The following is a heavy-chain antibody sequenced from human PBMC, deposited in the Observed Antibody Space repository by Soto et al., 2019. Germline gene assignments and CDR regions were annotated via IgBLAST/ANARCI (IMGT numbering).Heavy chain of an antibody. CDR1: GGSISSNNW. CDR2: IYHSGST. V-gene: IGHV4-4*02. J-gene: IGHJ3*01. D-gene: IGHD3-10*01. CDR3: VRDREIGGSGSYLGAFDV. Sequence: QVQLQESGPGLVKPSGTLSLTCAVSGGSISSNNWWSWVRQPPVKGLEWIGEIYHSGSTNYNPSLKSRVTISVDKSKNQVSLRLSSVTAADTAVYYCVRDREIGGSGSYLGAFDVWGQGTMVTVSS.